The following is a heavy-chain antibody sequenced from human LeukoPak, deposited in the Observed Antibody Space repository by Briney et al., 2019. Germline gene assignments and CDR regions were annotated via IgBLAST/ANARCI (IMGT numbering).Heavy chain of an antibody. Sequence: ASVKVSCKASGYTFTSYYMHWVRQAPGQGLEWMGIINPSGGSTSYAQKFQGRVTMTRDTSTSTAYMELRSLRSDDTAVYYCARVVGAKNGFDYWGQGTLVTVSS. V-gene: IGHV1-46*01. CDR3: ARVVGAKNGFDY. D-gene: IGHD1-26*01. CDR2: INPSGGST. CDR1: GYTFTSYY. J-gene: IGHJ4*02.